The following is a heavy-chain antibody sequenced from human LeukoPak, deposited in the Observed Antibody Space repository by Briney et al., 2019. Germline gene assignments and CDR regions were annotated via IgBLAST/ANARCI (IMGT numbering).Heavy chain of an antibody. J-gene: IGHJ6*02. Sequence: PSETLSLTCAVYGGSFSGYYWSWIRQPPGKGLEWIGEINHSGSTNYNPSLKSRVTISVDTSKNQFSLKLSSVTAADTAVYYCARAPIRYSYGYYYYGMDVWGQGTTVTVSS. CDR2: INHSGST. D-gene: IGHD5-18*01. V-gene: IGHV4-34*01. CDR3: ARAPIRYSYGYYYYGMDV. CDR1: GGSFSGYY.